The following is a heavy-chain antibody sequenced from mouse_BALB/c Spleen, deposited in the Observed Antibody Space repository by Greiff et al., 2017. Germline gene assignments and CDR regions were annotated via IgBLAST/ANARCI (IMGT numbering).Heavy chain of an antibody. CDR2: IDTSDSYT. CDR1: GYTFTDYW. J-gene: IGHJ2*01. Sequence: QVQLKQPGAELVMPGASVKMSCKASGYTFTDYWMHWVKQRPGQGLEWIGAIDTSDSYTSYNQKFKGKATLTVDESSSTAYMQLSSLTSEDSAVYYCARGSCFDYWGQGTTLTVSS. CDR3: ARGSCFDY. V-gene: IGHV1-69*01.